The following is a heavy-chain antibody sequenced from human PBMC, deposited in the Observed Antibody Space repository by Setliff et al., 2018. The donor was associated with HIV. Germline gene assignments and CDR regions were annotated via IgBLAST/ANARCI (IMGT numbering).Heavy chain of an antibody. V-gene: IGHV4-28*01. Sequence: SETLSLTCAVSGYSISTNEWWGWIRQPPGKGLAWIWYISNSGKNYYDPSLNSRVTLSADTSKNQLSLKLTSVTAEDTGVYYCARTVPHSAAQDAFDIWGQGTVVTVSS. D-gene: IGHD4-4*01. CDR1: GYSISTNEW. CDR2: ISNSGKN. J-gene: IGHJ3*02. CDR3: ARTVPHSAAQDAFDI.